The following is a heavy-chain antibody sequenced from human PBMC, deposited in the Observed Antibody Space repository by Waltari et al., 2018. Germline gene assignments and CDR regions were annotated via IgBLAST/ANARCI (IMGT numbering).Heavy chain of an antibody. J-gene: IGHJ4*02. CDR1: GFMFSSYS. CDR3: AKEGLGGDRQFDY. V-gene: IGHV3-21*06. Sequence: EVQLVESGGGLVQPGGSLRLSCVASGFMFSSYSMNWVRQAPGKVLEWVSSISGDNTYTYYSGSVKGRFTISRDNAKNSLFLQMNGLRDEDTAIYYCAKEGLGGDRQFDYWGQGTLVSVSS. D-gene: IGHD2-21*02. CDR2: ISGDNTYT.